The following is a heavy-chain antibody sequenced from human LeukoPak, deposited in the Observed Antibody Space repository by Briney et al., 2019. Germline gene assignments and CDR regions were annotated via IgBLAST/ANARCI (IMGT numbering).Heavy chain of an antibody. V-gene: IGHV1-46*01. CDR2: INPSGGST. CDR1: GYTFTSYY. D-gene: IGHD4-17*01. Sequence: GASVKVSCKASGYTFTSYYMHWVRQAPGQGLEWMGIINPSGGSTSYAQKFQGRVTMTRDMSTSTVYMELSSLRSEDTAVYYCARGTATIYGDYEHYFDYWGQGTLVTVSS. CDR3: ARGTATIYGDYEHYFDY. J-gene: IGHJ4*02.